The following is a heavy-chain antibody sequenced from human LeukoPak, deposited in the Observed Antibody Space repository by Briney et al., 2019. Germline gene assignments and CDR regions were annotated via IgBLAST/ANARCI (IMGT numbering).Heavy chain of an antibody. CDR3: ARDERRDFWSVRNNYYYYMDV. CDR1: GYSISSGYY. Sequence: SETLSLTCTVSGYSISSGYYWGWIRQPPGKGLEWIGSIYHSGSTYYNPSLKSRVTISVDTSKNQFSLKLSSVTAADTAVYYCARDERRDFWSVRNNYYYYMDVWGKGTTVTVSS. V-gene: IGHV4-38-2*02. J-gene: IGHJ6*03. D-gene: IGHD3-3*01. CDR2: IYHSGST.